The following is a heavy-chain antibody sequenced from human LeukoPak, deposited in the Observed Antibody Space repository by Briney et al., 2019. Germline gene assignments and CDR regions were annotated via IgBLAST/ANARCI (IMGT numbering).Heavy chain of an antibody. J-gene: IGHJ4*02. CDR2: IKSDGSST. CDR1: GFTFSSYW. Sequence: PGESLRLSCVASGFTFSSYWMHWVRQAPGKGLVWVSRIKSDGSSTSYADSVKGRFTISRDNAKNTVYLQMNSLRAEDTAVYYCATSRTFEDRGQGTLVTVSS. CDR3: ATSRTFED. D-gene: IGHD3-16*01. V-gene: IGHV3-74*01.